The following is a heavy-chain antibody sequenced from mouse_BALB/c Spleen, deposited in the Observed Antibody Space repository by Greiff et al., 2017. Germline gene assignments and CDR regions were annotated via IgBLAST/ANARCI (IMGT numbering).Heavy chain of an antibody. V-gene: IGHV5-9-4*01. J-gene: IGHJ4*01. CDR3: AREDNDGYYGAMDY. D-gene: IGHD2-3*01. Sequence: EVQVVESGGGLVKPGGSLKLSCAASGFTFSSYAMSWVRQSPEKRLEWVAEISSGGSYTYYPDTVTGRFTISRDNAKNTLYLEMSSLRSEDTAMYYCAREDNDGYYGAMDYWGQGTSVTVSS. CDR2: ISSGGSYT. CDR1: GFTFSSYA.